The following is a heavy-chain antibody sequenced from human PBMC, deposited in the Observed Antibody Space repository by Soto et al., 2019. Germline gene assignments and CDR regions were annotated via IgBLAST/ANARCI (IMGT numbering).Heavy chain of an antibody. Sequence: PGESLKISCKASGHSFTSYWIGWVRQMPGKGLEWMGIIYPGDSDTRYSPSFQGQVTISADKSISTASLQWSSLKASDTAMYYCARIPSTGPYYFDYWGQGTLVTVSS. CDR2: IYPGDSDT. D-gene: IGHD1-1*01. V-gene: IGHV5-51*01. CDR1: GHSFTSYW. CDR3: ARIPSTGPYYFDY. J-gene: IGHJ4*02.